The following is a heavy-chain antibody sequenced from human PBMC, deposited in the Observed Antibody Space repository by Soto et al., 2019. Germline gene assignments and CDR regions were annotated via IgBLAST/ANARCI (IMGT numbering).Heavy chain of an antibody. J-gene: IGHJ6*03. Sequence: QVQLQQWGAGLLKPSETLSLTCAVSGGSFSGYYWSWFRQPPGKGREWIGEINHSGSTNYNPSLKRLVTISVDTSKNQFYLKLRSVTAADTAVYYCARGGSRPVLSPYYCYMDGWGKGTTVTVSS. V-gene: IGHV4-34*01. CDR2: INHSGST. D-gene: IGHD3-16*02. CDR1: GGSFSGYY. CDR3: ARGGSRPVLSPYYCYMDG.